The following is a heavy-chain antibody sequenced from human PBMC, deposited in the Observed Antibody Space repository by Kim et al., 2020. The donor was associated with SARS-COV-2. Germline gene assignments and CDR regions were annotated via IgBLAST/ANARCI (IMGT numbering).Heavy chain of an antibody. J-gene: IGHJ1*01. CDR1: GFTFSSYS. Sequence: GGSLRLSCAASGFTFSSYSMNWVRQAPGKGLEWVSSISSSSSYIYYADSVKGRFTISRDNAKNSLYLQMNSLRAEDTAVYYCARDIYDSSGYYPSWSFFQHWGQGTLVTVSS. D-gene: IGHD3-22*01. CDR2: ISSSSSYI. V-gene: IGHV3-21*01. CDR3: ARDIYDSSGYYPSWSFFQH.